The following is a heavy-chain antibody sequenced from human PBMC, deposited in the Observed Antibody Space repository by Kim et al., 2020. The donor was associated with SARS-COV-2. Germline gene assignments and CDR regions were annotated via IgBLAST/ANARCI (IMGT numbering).Heavy chain of an antibody. J-gene: IGHJ2*01. V-gene: IGHV1-69*13. Sequence: SVKVSCKASGGTFSSYAISWVRQAPGQGLEWMGGIIPIFGTAKYAQKFQGRVTITADESTSTAYMELSSLRSEDTAVYYCASGYSDSSGHIDWYFDLWGRGTLVTVSS. CDR2: IIPIFGTA. CDR1: GGTFSSYA. D-gene: IGHD3-22*01. CDR3: ASGYSDSSGHIDWYFDL.